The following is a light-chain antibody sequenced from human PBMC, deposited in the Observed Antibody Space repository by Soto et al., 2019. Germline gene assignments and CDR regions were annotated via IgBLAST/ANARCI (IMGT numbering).Light chain of an antibody. CDR3: QQRSNWPPIT. J-gene: IGKJ5*01. Sequence: DSVLTQSPATLTLSPGERATLSCRASQNISSYLAWYQQKPGQAPRLLIYDASNRATGIPARFSGSGSGTDFTLTISSLEPEDFAVYYCQQRSNWPPITFGQGTRLEI. CDR2: DAS. CDR1: QNISSY. V-gene: IGKV3-11*01.